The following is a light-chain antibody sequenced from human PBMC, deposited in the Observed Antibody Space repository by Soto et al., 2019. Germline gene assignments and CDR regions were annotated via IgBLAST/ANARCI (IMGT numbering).Light chain of an antibody. Sequence: EIVLTQSPGTLSLSPGESATLSCRASQSVYSKYLAWYQQKPGQVPRVLIYDASTRATGIPARFSGSGSGTDFTLTISGLQSEDFAVYCCQQYNNWPQTFGQGTKVDIK. CDR1: QSVYSK. CDR2: DAS. CDR3: QQYNNWPQT. J-gene: IGKJ1*01. V-gene: IGKV3-15*01.